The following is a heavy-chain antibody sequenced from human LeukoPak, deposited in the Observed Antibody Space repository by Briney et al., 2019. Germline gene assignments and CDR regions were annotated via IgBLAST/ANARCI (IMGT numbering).Heavy chain of an antibody. J-gene: IGHJ6*02. Sequence: GGSLRLSCAASGFTFSSCAMHWVRQAPGKGLEWVAVISYDGSNKYYADSVKGRFTISRDNSKNTLYLQMNSLRAEDTAVYYCARDRGAAIPYYGMDVWGQGTTVTVSS. V-gene: IGHV3-30-3*01. D-gene: IGHD2-21*01. CDR1: GFTFSSCA. CDR2: ISYDGSNK. CDR3: ARDRGAAIPYYGMDV.